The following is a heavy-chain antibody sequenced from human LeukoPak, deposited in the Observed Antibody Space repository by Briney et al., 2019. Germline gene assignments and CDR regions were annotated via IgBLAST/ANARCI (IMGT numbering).Heavy chain of an antibody. Sequence: PGGSLRLSCTVSGFTVSSNSMSWVRQAPGKGLEWVSAISTDAGEAHYADSVKGRFTISRDNSKNTVSLQMSSLRAEDTALYYCAKGSGNGYGSGPFDYWGQGTLVTVSS. D-gene: IGHD3-10*01. V-gene: IGHV3-23*01. CDR1: GFTVSSNS. CDR3: AKGSGNGYGSGPFDY. J-gene: IGHJ4*02. CDR2: ISTDAGEA.